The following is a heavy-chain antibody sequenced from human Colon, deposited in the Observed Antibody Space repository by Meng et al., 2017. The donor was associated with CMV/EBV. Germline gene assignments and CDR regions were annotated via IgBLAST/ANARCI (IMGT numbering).Heavy chain of an antibody. V-gene: IGHV1-2*02. J-gene: IGHJ4*02. Sequence: ASVKVSCKASGYTFTGYFIHWVRQAPGQGPEWLGWINSNSGGTNYAQKFQGRVTMTRDTSISTAYMELSSLRSDDTAIYYCARQNTMIDFAMGYWGQGTLVTSP. CDR2: INSNSGGT. CDR3: ARQNTMIDFAMGY. D-gene: IGHD3-22*01. CDR1: GYTFTGYF.